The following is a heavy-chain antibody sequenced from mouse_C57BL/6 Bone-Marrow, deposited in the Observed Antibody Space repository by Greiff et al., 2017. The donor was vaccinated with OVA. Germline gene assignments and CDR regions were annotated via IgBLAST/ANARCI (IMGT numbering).Heavy chain of an antibody. CDR1: GYTFTSYG. CDR2: IYPRSGNT. J-gene: IGHJ3*01. D-gene: IGHD2-3*01. Sequence: VHLVESGAELARPGASVKLSCKASGYTFTSYGISWVKQRTGQGLEWIGEIYPRSGNTYYNEKFKGKATLTADKSSSTAYMELRSLTSEDSAVYFCARSRGWLLKTWFAYWGQGTLVTVSA. CDR3: ARSRGWLLKTWFAY. V-gene: IGHV1-81*01.